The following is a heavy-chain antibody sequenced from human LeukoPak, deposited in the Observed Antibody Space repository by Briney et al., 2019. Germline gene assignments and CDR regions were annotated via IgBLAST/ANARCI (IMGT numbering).Heavy chain of an antibody. J-gene: IGHJ1*01. D-gene: IGHD2-8*02. CDR2: ISGSGGST. CDR3: AKDAGLKVLGYFQH. CDR1: GGSISSYY. V-gene: IGHV3-23*01. Sequence: ETLSLTCTVSGGSISSYYWSWVRQAPGKGLEWVSAISGSGGSTYYADSVKGRFTISRDNSKNTLYLQMNSLRAEDTAVYYCAKDAGLKVLGYFQHWGQGTLVTVSS.